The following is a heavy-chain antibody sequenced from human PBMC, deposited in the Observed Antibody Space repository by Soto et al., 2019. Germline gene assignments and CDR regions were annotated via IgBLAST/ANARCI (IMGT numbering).Heavy chain of an antibody. D-gene: IGHD2-2*01. V-gene: IGHV3-30*18. CDR1: GFTFSSYG. CDR2: ISYDGSNK. Sequence: QVQLVESGGGVVQPGRSLRLSCAASGFTFSSYGMHWVRQAPGKGLEWVAVISYDGSNKYYADSVKGRFTISRDNSKNTLELKMNSRRAEDTAVYYCAKPLGYCSSTSCSRDDAFDIWGQGTMVTVSS. CDR3: AKPLGYCSSTSCSRDDAFDI. J-gene: IGHJ3*02.